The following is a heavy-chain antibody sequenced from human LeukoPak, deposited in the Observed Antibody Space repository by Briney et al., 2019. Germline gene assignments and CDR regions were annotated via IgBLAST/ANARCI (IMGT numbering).Heavy chain of an antibody. CDR2: IYYGGST. V-gene: IGHV4-59*02. Sequence: PSETLSLTCTVSGDSVSSHYWSWIRQPPGKGLEWIGYIYYGGSTNYNPSLKSRVTISVDTSNNQISLKLTSVTTADTAVYYCARGHYGLDVWGQGTTVIVSS. J-gene: IGHJ6*02. CDR1: GDSVSSHY. CDR3: ARGHYGLDV.